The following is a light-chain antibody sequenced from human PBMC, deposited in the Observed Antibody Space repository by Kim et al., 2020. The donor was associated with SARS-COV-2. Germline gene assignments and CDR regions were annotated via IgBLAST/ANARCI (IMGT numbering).Light chain of an antibody. V-gene: IGLV2-14*03. CDR2: DVS. J-gene: IGLJ2*01. CDR3: SSYTSSSTLEV. CDR1: SSDVGGYNY. Sequence: SSTISCTGTSSDVGGYNYVSWYQQHPGKAPKLMIYDVSNRPSGVSNRFSGSKSGNTASLTISGLQAEDEADYYCSSYTSSSTLEVFGGGTQLTVL.